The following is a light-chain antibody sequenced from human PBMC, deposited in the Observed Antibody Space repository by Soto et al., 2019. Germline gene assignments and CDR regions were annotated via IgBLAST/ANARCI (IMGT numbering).Light chain of an antibody. J-gene: IGLJ1*01. V-gene: IGLV2-23*01. CDR1: SSDVGNYNL. Sequence: QSVLTQPASVSGSPGQSITISCTGTSSDVGNYNLVSWYQQHPGKAPKLMIYEGTKRPSGVSNRFSGSKSGNTASLTISGHQAEDEADYYCCSYAGSSFYVFGTGTKLTVL. CDR2: EGT. CDR3: CSYAGSSFYV.